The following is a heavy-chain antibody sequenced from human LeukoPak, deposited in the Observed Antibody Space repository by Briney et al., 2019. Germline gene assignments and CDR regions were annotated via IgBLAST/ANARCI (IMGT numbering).Heavy chain of an antibody. Sequence: ASVKVSCKASGYTFTSYGISWVRQAPGQGLEWMGWISAYNGNTNYAQKLQGRVTMTTDTSTSTAYMELRSLRSDDTAVYYCARAYHYDSCYYYMDVWGKGTTVTVSS. CDR3: ARAYHYDSCYYYMDV. CDR1: GYTFTSYG. J-gene: IGHJ6*03. D-gene: IGHD5-12*01. CDR2: ISAYNGNT. V-gene: IGHV1-18*01.